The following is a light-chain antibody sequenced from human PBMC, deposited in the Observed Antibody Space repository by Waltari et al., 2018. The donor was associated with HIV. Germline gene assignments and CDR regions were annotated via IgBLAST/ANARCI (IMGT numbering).Light chain of an antibody. V-gene: IGKV1-39*01. Sequence: DIQMTQSPSSLSASVGDRVTITCRACQSISSDLNWYQQKPGKAPKLLIYAASSLQSVVPSRFSGSGSGTDFTLTISSLQPEDFATYYCQQSYSTPRTFGQGTKVEIK. CDR1: QSISSD. J-gene: IGKJ1*01. CDR2: AAS. CDR3: QQSYSTPRT.